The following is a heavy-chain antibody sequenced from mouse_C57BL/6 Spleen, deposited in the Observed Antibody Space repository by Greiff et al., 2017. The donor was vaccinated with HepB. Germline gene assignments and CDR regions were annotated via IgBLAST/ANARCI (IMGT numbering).Heavy chain of an antibody. CDR2: IYPGDGDT. D-gene: IGHD2-1*01. Sequence: VQLQQSGAELVKPGASVKISCKASGYAFSSYWMNWVKQRPGKGLEWIGQIYPGDGDTNYNGKFKGKATLTADKSSSTAYMQLSSLTSEDSAVYFGARGAGGNHPGYCDYWGQGTTLTVSS. CDR1: GYAFSSYW. CDR3: ARGAGGNHPGYCDY. J-gene: IGHJ2*01. V-gene: IGHV1-80*01.